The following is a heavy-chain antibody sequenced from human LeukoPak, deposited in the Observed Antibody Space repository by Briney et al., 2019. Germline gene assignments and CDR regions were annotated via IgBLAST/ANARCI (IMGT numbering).Heavy chain of an antibody. Sequence: ASVKVSCKASGYTFTSYAMHWVRQAPGQRLEWMGWINAGNGNTNYAQKLQGRVTMTTDTSTSTAYMELRSLRSDDTAVYYCARRSSVAGPTMDVWGQGTTVTVSS. V-gene: IGHV1-3*01. D-gene: IGHD6-19*01. J-gene: IGHJ6*02. CDR3: ARRSSVAGPTMDV. CDR2: INAGNGNT. CDR1: GYTFTSYA.